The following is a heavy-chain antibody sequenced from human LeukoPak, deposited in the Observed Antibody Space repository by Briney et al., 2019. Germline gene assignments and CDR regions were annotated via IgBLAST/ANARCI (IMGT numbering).Heavy chain of an antibody. Sequence: SETLSLTCTVSGGSISSSSYYWSWIRQPPGKGLEWIGFIYYSGSTNYNPSLKSRATISVDTSKNQFSLKLSSVTAADTAVYYCACRSDYWGQGTLVTVSS. CDR2: IYYSGST. CDR1: GGSISSSSYY. V-gene: IGHV4-61*01. J-gene: IGHJ4*02. CDR3: ACRSDY.